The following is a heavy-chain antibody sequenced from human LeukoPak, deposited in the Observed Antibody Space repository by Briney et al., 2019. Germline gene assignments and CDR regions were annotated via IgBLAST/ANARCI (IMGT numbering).Heavy chain of an antibody. Sequence: SETLSLTCTVSGGSISNYYWSWIRQPPGKGLEWIGYIYYSGSTSYNPSLKSRVTISVDTSKNQFSLKLRSVTAADTAVYYCARLSSGSSSWYDIDYWGQGTLVTVSS. CDR2: IYYSGST. V-gene: IGHV4-59*08. CDR3: ARLSSGSSSWYDIDY. CDR1: GGSISNYY. J-gene: IGHJ4*02. D-gene: IGHD6-13*01.